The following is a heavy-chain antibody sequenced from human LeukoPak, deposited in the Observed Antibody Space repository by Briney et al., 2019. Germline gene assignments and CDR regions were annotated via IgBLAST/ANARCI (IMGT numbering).Heavy chain of an antibody. D-gene: IGHD3-22*01. J-gene: IGHJ4*02. V-gene: IGHV3-23*01. CDR1: GFTFSSYA. Sequence: GGSLRLSCAASGFTFSSYAMSWVRQAPGKGLEWVSAISGSGGSTYYADSVKGRFTISRDNSKNTLYLQTNSLRAEDTAVYYCAKDSSGYYSFFDYWGQGTLVTVSS. CDR3: AKDSSGYYSFFDY. CDR2: ISGSGGST.